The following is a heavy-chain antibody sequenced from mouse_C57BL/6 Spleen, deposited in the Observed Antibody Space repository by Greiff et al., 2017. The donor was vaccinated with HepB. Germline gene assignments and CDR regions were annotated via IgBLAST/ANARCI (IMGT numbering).Heavy chain of an antibody. CDR1: GYTFTSYW. D-gene: IGHD1-1*01. J-gene: IGHJ2*01. CDR3: ARGITTVVAGDYFDY. Sequence: QVQLKQPGAELVRPGSSVKLSCKASGYTFTSYWMHWVKQRPIQGLEWIGNIDPSDSETHYNQKFKDKATLTVDKSSSTAYMQLSSLTSEDSAVYYCARGITTVVAGDYFDYWGQGTTLTVSS. CDR2: IDPSDSET. V-gene: IGHV1-52*01.